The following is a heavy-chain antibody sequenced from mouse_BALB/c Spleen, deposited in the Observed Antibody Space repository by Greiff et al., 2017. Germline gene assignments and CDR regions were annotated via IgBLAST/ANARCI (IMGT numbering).Heavy chain of an antibody. Sequence: QVQLKESGAELVRPGASVTLSCKASGYTFTDYEMHWVKQTPVHGLEWIGAIDPETGSTAYNQKFKGKATLTADKSSSTAYMELRSLTSEDSAVYYCTRYSSWFAYWGQGTLVTVSA. V-gene: IGHV1-15*01. J-gene: IGHJ3*01. CDR3: TRYSSWFAY. CDR2: IDPETGST. CDR1: GYTFTDYE. D-gene: IGHD1-1*01.